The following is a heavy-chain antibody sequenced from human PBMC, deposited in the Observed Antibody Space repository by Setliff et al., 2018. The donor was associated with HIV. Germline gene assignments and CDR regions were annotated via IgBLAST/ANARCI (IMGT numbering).Heavy chain of an antibody. CDR2: ISTSGTT. D-gene: IGHD3-22*01. V-gene: IGHV4-61*09. CDR1: GDSITSGTYY. CDR3: ASGEPYYYDSTGYSGNYFDY. J-gene: IGHJ4*02. Sequence: PSETLSLTCTVSGDSITSGTYYWSWIRQPAGMRLEWIGHISTSGTTNYNPSLKSRVTISADTSKNQFSLKLASVTAADTAVYYCASGEPYYYDSTGYSGNYFDYWGQGTLGTAPQ.